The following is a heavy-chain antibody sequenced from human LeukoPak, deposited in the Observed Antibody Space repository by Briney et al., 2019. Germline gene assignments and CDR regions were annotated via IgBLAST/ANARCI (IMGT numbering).Heavy chain of an antibody. D-gene: IGHD3-22*01. CDR1: GYSISSGYY. Sequence: SETLSLTCTVSGYSISSGYYWGWIRQPPGKGLEWIGSIYHSGRTFYNPSLKSRVTISVDTSKNQFSLKLTSVTAADTAVYYCARGPYSYDSSGAFDIWGQGTMVTVSS. J-gene: IGHJ3*02. CDR2: IYHSGRT. V-gene: IGHV4-38-2*02. CDR3: ARGPYSYDSSGAFDI.